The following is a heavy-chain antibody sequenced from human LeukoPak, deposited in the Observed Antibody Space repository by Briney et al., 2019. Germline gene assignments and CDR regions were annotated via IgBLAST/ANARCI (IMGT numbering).Heavy chain of an antibody. CDR3: ARGKGHDTSSTDY. Sequence: PGRSLRLFCAASGFTFSSYPMHWVRQAPGKGLEWLAFISYDGSNKYYADSVKGRFTISRDNSKNMLYLQMNSLRAEDTAVYYCARGKGHDTSSTDYWGQGTLVTVSS. CDR2: ISYDGSNK. D-gene: IGHD3-10*01. CDR1: GFTFSSYP. J-gene: IGHJ4*02. V-gene: IGHV3-30-3*01.